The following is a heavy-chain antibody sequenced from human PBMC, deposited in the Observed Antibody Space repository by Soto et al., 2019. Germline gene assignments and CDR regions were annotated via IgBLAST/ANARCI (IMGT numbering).Heavy chain of an antibody. CDR3: ARYVAGTRPYYYYGMDV. Sequence: ASVKVSCKASGYTFTSYGISWVRQAPGQGLEWMGWISAYNGNTNYAQKLQGRVTMTTDTSTSTAYMGLRSLRSDDTAVYYCARYVAGTRPYYYYGMDVWGQGTTVTVSS. J-gene: IGHJ6*02. D-gene: IGHD1-7*01. CDR1: GYTFTSYG. V-gene: IGHV1-18*01. CDR2: ISAYNGNT.